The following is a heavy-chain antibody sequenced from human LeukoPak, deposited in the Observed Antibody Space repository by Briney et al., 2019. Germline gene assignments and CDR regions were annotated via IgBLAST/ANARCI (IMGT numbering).Heavy chain of an antibody. D-gene: IGHD2-2*01. CDR3: ARQKCTSTSCLTKNAFDI. J-gene: IGHJ3*02. CDR2: IYTSGST. Sequence: KPSETLSLTCTVSGGSISSGGYYWSWIRQPPGKGLEWIGYIYTSGSTNYNPSLKSRVTISVDTSKNQFSLDLSSVTAADTAVYYCARQKCTSTSCLTKNAFDIWGQGTMVTVSS. V-gene: IGHV4-61*09. CDR1: GGSISSGGYY.